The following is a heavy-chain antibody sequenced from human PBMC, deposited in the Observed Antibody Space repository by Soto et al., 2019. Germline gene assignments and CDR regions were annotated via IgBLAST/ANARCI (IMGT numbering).Heavy chain of an antibody. CDR2: IYYSGST. J-gene: IGHJ6*02. CDR3: ARRVLRYQYGMDV. CDR1: GGSISSSSYY. V-gene: IGHV4-39*01. D-gene: IGHD3-9*01. Sequence: PSETLSLTCTVSGGSISSSSYYWGWILHPPGKGLEWIGSIYYSGSTYYNPSLKSRVTISVDTSKNQFSLKLSSVTAADTAVYYCARRVLRYQYGMDVWGQGTTVTVSS.